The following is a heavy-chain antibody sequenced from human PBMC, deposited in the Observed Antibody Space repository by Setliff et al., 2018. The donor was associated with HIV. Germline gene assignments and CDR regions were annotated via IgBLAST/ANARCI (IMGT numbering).Heavy chain of an antibody. CDR2: IYSTDGST. CDR1: GFTFSRSA. D-gene: IGHD1-26*01. J-gene: IGHJ6*03. Sequence: GGSLRLSCAASGFTFSRSAMSWVRQTPGRGLEWVSSIYSTDGSTYYADSVKGRFTISRDNSKNTLYLQMNSLRAEDTAVYYCASMGADDWYYYMDVWGKGTTVTAP. V-gene: IGHV3-23*05. CDR3: ASMGADDWYYYMDV.